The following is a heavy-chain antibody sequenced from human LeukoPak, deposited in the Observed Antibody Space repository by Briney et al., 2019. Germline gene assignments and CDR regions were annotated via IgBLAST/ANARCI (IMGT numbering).Heavy chain of an antibody. CDR3: AKDVGDSRYCTNGVCYLDY. CDR2: ISHDGSNK. V-gene: IGHV3-30*18. CDR1: GFTFSSYG. D-gene: IGHD2-8*01. Sequence: GGSLRLSCAASGFTFSSYGMHWVRQAPGKGLEWVAVISHDGSNKYYADSVKGRFTISRDNSKNTPYLQMNSLRAEDTAVYYCAKDVGDSRYCTNGVCYLDYWGQGTLVTVSS. J-gene: IGHJ4*02.